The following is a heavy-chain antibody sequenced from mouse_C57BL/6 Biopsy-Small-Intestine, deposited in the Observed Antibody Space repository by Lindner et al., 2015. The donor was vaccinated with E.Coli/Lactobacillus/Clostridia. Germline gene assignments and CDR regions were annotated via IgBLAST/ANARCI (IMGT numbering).Heavy chain of an antibody. CDR2: IWGVGST. V-gene: IGHV2-6*01. CDR1: GFSLTSYG. J-gene: IGHJ4*01. D-gene: IGHD1-1*01. CDR3: ASHWPDMSHYVGTMDY. Sequence: VQLQESGPRPWWPPSQSLSITCTVSGFSLTSYGVDWVRQSPGKGLEWLGVIWGVGSTNYNSALKSRLSISKDNSKRQVFLTMNSLQTDDTAMYYCASHWPDMSHYVGTMDYWGQGISVTVSS.